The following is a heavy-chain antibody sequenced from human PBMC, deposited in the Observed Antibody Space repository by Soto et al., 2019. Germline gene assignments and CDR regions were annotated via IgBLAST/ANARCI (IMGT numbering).Heavy chain of an antibody. Sequence: PGGSLRLSCAASGFTFSSYGMHWVRQAPGKGLEWVAVISYDGSNKYYADSVKGRFTISRDNSKSTLYLQMNSLRAEDTAVYYCAKDSGMAGTGGTNYFDYWGQGTLVTVSS. D-gene: IGHD6-19*01. CDR2: ISYDGSNK. J-gene: IGHJ4*02. CDR3: AKDSGMAGTGGTNYFDY. V-gene: IGHV3-30*18. CDR1: GFTFSSYG.